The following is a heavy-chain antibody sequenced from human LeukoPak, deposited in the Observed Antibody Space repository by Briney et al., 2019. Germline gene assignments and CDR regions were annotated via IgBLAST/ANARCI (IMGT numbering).Heavy chain of an antibody. V-gene: IGHV3-21*01. D-gene: IGHD1-1*01. CDR2: ISSSSSYI. CDR3: ARDPGQLERTRDYYYYMDV. Sequence: GGSLRLSCAASGFTFSSYRMNWVRQVPGKGLEWVSSISSSSSYIYYADSVKGRFTISRDNAKNSLFLQMHSLRAEDTAVYYCARDPGQLERTRDYYYYMDVWGKGTTVTVSS. J-gene: IGHJ6*03. CDR1: GFTFSSYR.